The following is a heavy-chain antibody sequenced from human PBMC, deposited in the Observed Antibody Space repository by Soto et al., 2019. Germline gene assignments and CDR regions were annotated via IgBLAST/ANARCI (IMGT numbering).Heavy chain of an antibody. CDR1: GGSISSYY. CDR3: ARDQKNFYDSSGYFHPFDI. CDR2: IYYSGST. V-gene: IGHV4-59*01. D-gene: IGHD3-22*01. J-gene: IGHJ3*02. Sequence: SETLSLTCTVSGGSISSYYWSWIRQPPGKGLEWIGYIYYSGSTNYNPSLKSRVTISVDTSKNQFSLKLSSVTAADTAVYYCARDQKNFYDSSGYFHPFDICGQGTMVTVSS.